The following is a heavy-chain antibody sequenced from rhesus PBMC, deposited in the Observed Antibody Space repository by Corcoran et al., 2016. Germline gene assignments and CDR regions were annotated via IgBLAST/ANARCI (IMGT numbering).Heavy chain of an antibody. CDR1: GGSISDSYR. J-gene: IGHJ6*01. CDR2: IYGSSTST. Sequence: QVQLQESGPGVVRPSETLSLTCAVSGGSISDSYRWSWIRKPPGKGLEGIGYIYGSSTSTNYNPSLKSRVTISKDTSKSQFSLKLSSVTAADTAVYYCARAVTGTPFYYGLDSWGQGVVVTVSS. CDR3: ARAVTGTPFYYGLDS. V-gene: IGHV4S10*01. D-gene: IGHD1-7*02.